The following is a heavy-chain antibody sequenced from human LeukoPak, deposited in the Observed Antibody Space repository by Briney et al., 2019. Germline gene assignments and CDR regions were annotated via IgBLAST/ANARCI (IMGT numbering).Heavy chain of an antibody. J-gene: IGHJ4*02. CDR3: ARSYVVVTAINYFDY. D-gene: IGHD2-21*02. V-gene: IGHV1-18*01. Sequence: QGRVTITRDTSTSTAYMELRSLRSDDTAVYYCARSYVVVTAINYFDYWGQGTLVTVSS.